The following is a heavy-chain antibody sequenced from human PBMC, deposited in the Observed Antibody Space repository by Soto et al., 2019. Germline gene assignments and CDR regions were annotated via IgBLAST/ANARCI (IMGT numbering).Heavy chain of an antibody. CDR2: VSGSGGGT. CDR1: GFTFNTYG. J-gene: IGHJ4*02. Sequence: PGGSLRLSCAASGFTFNTYGMTWVRQAPGKWLEWVSTVSGSGGGTYCADSVKGRFTISRVNSKNTMYLQMSNLRAEDTAVYFCARIGPYCGGDCYPDFDFWGLGXPVTVYS. V-gene: IGHV3-23*01. D-gene: IGHD2-21*02. CDR3: ARIGPYCGGDCYPDFDF.